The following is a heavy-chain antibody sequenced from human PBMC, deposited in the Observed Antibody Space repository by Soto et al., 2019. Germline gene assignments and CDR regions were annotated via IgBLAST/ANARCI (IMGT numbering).Heavy chain of an antibody. CDR3: ARGDRGAFDV. D-gene: IGHD3-16*01. Sequence: EVQLVESGGGLVRPGGSLRLSCAASGFTFSYYWMHWVRQAPGKGLVWVSRIHSDGRSTTYADFVRGRFIISRDNATNTVHLKMNSVSVGDTAVDYCARGDRGAFDVWGQGTVVTVSS. CDR2: IHSDGRST. CDR1: GFTFSYYW. J-gene: IGHJ3*01. V-gene: IGHV3-74*01.